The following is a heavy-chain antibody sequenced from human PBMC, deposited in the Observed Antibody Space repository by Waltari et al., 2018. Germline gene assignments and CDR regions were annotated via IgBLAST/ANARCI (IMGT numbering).Heavy chain of an antibody. CDR3: ARESAEFYGGINDAFDI. CDR1: GGSFSGYY. J-gene: IGHJ3*02. CDR2: INHSGST. Sequence: QVQLQQWGAGLLKPSETLSLTCAVYGGSFSGYYWSWIRQPPGKGLEWIGEINHSGSTNYSPSLKDRVTISVDTSKNQFSLKLSSVTAADTAVYYCARESAEFYGGINDAFDIWGQGTMVTVSS. D-gene: IGHD4-17*01. V-gene: IGHV4-34*01.